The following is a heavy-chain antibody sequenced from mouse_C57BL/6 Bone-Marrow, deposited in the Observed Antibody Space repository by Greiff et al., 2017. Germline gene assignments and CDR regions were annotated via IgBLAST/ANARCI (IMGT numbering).Heavy chain of an antibody. Sequence: LVAPSQSLSITCTVSGFSLTSYATSWVRPPPGKGLEWLGVIWTGGGTNYNSALKFRLSISKDNSKSQVVLKMHSRQTDDTARYYCARNWGYGSSYGYFDVWGTGTTVTVSS. CDR3: ARNWGYGSSYGYFDV. J-gene: IGHJ1*03. D-gene: IGHD1-1*01. CDR2: IWTGGGT. CDR1: GFSLTSYA. V-gene: IGHV2-9-1*01.